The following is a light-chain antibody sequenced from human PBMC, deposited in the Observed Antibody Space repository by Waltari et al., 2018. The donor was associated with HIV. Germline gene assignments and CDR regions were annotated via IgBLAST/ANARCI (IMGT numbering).Light chain of an antibody. Sequence: QSALTQPASVSGSPGQSITISCTGTTSDVGGYNYVSWYQQHPGKAPKLWIYEVTNRPSGVSNRFSGSKSDSTASLTISGLQAEDEAEYYCSSSTTTTTLGLFGTGTKVIVL. V-gene: IGLV2-14*03. J-gene: IGLJ1*01. CDR3: SSSTTTTTLGL. CDR2: EVT. CDR1: TSDVGGYNY.